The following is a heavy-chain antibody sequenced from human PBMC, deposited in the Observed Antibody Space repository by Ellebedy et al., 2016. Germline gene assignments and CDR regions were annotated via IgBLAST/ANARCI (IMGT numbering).Heavy chain of an antibody. CDR3: AKGQEEKWVVNYYYVMDV. V-gene: IGHV3-23*01. D-gene: IGHD6-19*01. CDR1: GFSFGSHA. Sequence: GGSLRLXCAASGFSFGSHATTWVRQAPGKGLDWVSFISDTGTMTFYADSVRGRFTISRDNAKNKLYLQMNSLRAEDTAVYHCAKGQEEKWVVNYYYVMDVWGQGTTVSVSS. J-gene: IGHJ6*02. CDR2: ISDTGTMT.